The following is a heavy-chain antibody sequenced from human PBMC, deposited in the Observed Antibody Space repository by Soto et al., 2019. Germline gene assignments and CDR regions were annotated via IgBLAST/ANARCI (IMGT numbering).Heavy chain of an antibody. Sequence: QVQLVESGGGVVQPGRSLRLSCVASGFTFSSYGMHWVRQAPGKGLEWVAIISYDGSNTYYADSVKGRFTISRDNSKNTRYRKRKSRRAEDTSVYYCAKGGGLIGSNNFPVPSYLAYWGQEPWSPSPQ. V-gene: IGHV3-30*18. D-gene: IGHD1-26*01. CDR1: GFTFSSYG. J-gene: IGHJ4*01. CDR2: ISYDGSNT. CDR3: AKGGGLIGSNNFPVPSYLAY.